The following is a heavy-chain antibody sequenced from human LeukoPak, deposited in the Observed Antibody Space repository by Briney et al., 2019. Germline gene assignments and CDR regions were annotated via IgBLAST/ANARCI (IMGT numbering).Heavy chain of an antibody. CDR3: VKEKDYYESFDL. D-gene: IGHD3-22*01. Sequence: QPGRSLRLSCAASGFTFSSYGMHWVRQAPGKGLEWVAVISYDGGSKYYVDSVKGRFAVSRDTAKNTLYLQMNSQRSEDTAVYFCVKEKDYYESFDLWGQGTLVTVSS. CDR2: ISYDGGSK. V-gene: IGHV3-30*18. J-gene: IGHJ4*02. CDR1: GFTFSSYG.